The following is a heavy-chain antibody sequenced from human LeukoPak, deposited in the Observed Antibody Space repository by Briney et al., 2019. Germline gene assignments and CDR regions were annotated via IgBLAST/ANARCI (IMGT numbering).Heavy chain of an antibody. CDR1: GGSISSSSYY. Sequence: SETLSLTCTVSGGSISSSSYYWGWIRQPPGKGLEWHGSIHYSGRNYYNPSLKSRVTISMDTSKNQFSLTLTPMTAADTAVYYCARHYYDSSGYYGGFDYWGQGTLVTVSS. J-gene: IGHJ4*02. CDR3: ARHYYDSSGYYGGFDY. D-gene: IGHD3-22*01. CDR2: IHYSGRN. V-gene: IGHV4-39*01.